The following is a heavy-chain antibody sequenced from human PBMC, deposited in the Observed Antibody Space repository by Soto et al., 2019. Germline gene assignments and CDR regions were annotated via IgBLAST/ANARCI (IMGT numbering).Heavy chain of an antibody. CDR2: ISGSGGST. V-gene: IGHV3-23*01. J-gene: IGHJ5*02. CDR3: AREGYSSSSGSRGNWFEP. CDR1: GFTFSSYA. D-gene: IGHD6-6*01. Sequence: EVQLLESGGGLVQPGGSLRLSCAASGFTFSSYAMSWVRQAPGKGLEWVSAISGSGGSTYYADSVKGRFTISRDNSKNTLYLQMNSLRAEDTAVYYCAREGYSSSSGSRGNWFEPWGQGTMVTVSS.